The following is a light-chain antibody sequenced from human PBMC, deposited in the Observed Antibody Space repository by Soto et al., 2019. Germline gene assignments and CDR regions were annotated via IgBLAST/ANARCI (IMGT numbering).Light chain of an antibody. CDR3: SAWDDSLSGPV. CDR1: SSNIGSNY. J-gene: IGLJ3*02. CDR2: RND. Sequence: QAVLTQPPSASGTPGQSVTISCSGSSSNIGSNYVYWYRQLPGTAPNVLIYRNDERPSGVPDRVSGSKSGSSASLAISGLRSEDEAAYYCSAWDDSLSGPVFGRGTKLTVL. V-gene: IGLV1-47*01.